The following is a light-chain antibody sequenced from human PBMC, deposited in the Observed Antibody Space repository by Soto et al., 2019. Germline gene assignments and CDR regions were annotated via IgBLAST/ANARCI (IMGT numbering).Light chain of an antibody. V-gene: IGLV1-44*01. Sequence: QSALTQPHSASRTPGQRVTISCSGSSTNIGSNTVNWYQQLPGTAPKLLIYSNNQRPSGVPDRFSGSKSGTSASLAISGLQSEDEADYYCAAWDDSLNGFYVFGTGTKVTVL. CDR2: SNN. CDR3: AAWDDSLNGFYV. CDR1: STNIGSNT. J-gene: IGLJ1*01.